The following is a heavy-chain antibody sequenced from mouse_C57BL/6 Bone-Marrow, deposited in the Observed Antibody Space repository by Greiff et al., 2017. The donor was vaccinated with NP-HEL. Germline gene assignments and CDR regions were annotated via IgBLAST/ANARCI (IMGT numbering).Heavy chain of an antibody. D-gene: IGHD2-3*01. Sequence: QVQLKQPGAELVKPGASVKLSCKASGYTFTSYWMHWVKQRPGQGLEWIGMIHPNSGSTNYNEKFKSKATLTVDKSSSTAYMQLSSLTSEDSAVYYCASGYYPFAYWGQGTLVTVSA. CDR3: ASGYYPFAY. CDR1: GYTFTSYW. J-gene: IGHJ3*01. V-gene: IGHV1-64*01. CDR2: IHPNSGST.